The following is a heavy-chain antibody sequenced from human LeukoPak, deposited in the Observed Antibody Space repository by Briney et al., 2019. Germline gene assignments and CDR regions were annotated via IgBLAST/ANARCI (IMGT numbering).Heavy chain of an antibody. CDR3: PRDSRNYYDSRGGGDEAFDI. V-gene: IGHV1-2*02. CDR2: INPNSGGA. J-gene: IGHJ3*02. CDR1: GYTFTGYY. D-gene: IGHD3-22*01. Sequence: ASVKVSCKTSGYTFTGYYIQWARQAPGQGLEWMGWINPNSGGASYVQKFQGRVTMTSDTSISTAYMELSSLRSDDTAVYYCPRDSRNYYDSRGGGDEAFDIWGQGTMVTVSS.